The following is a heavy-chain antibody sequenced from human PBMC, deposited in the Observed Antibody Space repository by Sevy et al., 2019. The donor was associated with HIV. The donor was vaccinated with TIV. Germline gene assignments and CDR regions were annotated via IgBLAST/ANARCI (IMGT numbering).Heavy chain of an antibody. CDR2: ISGRDTGT. J-gene: IGHJ3*02. D-gene: IGHD3-22*01. V-gene: IGHV3-23*01. CDR1: GFTFSNYA. CDR3: AKDTIVVVGEALDI. Sequence: GGSLRLSCAVSGFTFSNYAMSWVRQAPGKGLEWVSAISGRDTGTFYAESMKGRFTISRDNSKNTLYLQTNSLRAEDTAVYYCAKDTIVVVGEALDIWGRGTMVTVSS.